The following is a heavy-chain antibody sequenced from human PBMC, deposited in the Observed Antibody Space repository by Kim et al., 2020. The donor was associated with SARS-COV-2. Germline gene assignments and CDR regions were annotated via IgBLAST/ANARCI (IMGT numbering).Heavy chain of an antibody. CDR2: ITPMFGTT. V-gene: IGHV1-69*13. CDR1: GDTFSTYA. J-gene: IGHJ6*02. Sequence: SVKVSCKASGDTFSTYAVSWLRQAPGQGPEWMGGITPMFGTTNYAQKFQGRVTITADASTSTAYMELSSLRSDDTALYYCARGPGPITVFGGGTLHYFYYAMDVWGQGTTVIVSS. CDR3: ARGPGPITVFGGGTLHYFYYAMDV. D-gene: IGHD3-3*01.